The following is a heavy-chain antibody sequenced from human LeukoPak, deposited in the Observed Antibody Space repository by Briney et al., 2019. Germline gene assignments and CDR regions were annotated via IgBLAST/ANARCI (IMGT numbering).Heavy chain of an antibody. J-gene: IGHJ4*02. CDR2: INSDGSGT. Sequence: GGSLRLSCAASGFAFSGYWMHWVRQAPEKGLMWVLRINSDGSGTNYADSVKGRFTISRDNAKNILYLQMNSLGAEDAAVYYCARSDSGQIDFWGQGTLVTVSS. V-gene: IGHV3-74*01. D-gene: IGHD5-12*01. CDR1: GFAFSGYW. CDR3: ARSDSGQIDF.